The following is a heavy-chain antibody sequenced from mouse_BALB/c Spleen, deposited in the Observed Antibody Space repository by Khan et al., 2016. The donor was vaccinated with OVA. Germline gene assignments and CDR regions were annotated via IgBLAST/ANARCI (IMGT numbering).Heavy chain of an antibody. J-gene: IGHJ4*01. CDR1: GYTFTNFG. V-gene: IGHV9-3-1*01. CDR3: SRPPYFSYVMVY. D-gene: IGHD2-10*01. CDR2: INTYTGEP. Sequence: QIQLVQSGPELRKPGETVKISCKASGYTFTNFGMNWVKQAPGKGLKWMGWINTYTGEPTYADDFKGRFAFSLETSATTAYLQINNLKHEDTGTYFCSRPPYFSYVMVYWGQGTSVTVSS.